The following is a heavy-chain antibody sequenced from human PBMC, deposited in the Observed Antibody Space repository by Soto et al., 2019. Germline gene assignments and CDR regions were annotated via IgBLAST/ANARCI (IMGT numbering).Heavy chain of an antibody. CDR2: IIPILGIA. V-gene: IGHV1-69*04. J-gene: IGHJ4*02. D-gene: IGHD4-17*01. Sequence: SVKVSCKASGYTFTSYDINWVRQAPGQGLEWMGRIIPILGIANYAQKFQGRVTITADKSTSTAYMELSSLRSEDTAVYYCARDRDDYGDSIWGQGTLVTVSS. CDR1: GYTFTSYD. CDR3: ARDRDDYGDSI.